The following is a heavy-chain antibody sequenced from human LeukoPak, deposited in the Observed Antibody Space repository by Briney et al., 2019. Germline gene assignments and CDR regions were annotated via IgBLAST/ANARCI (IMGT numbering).Heavy chain of an antibody. CDR1: GGSISSGSYY. J-gene: IGHJ6*03. V-gene: IGHV4-61*02. Sequence: SETLSLTCTVSGGSISSGSYYWSWIRQPAGKGLEWIRRIYTSGSTNYNPSLKSRVTISVDTSKNQFSLKLSSVTAADTAVYYCARDSYSLSAALYYYYYMDVWGKGTTVTVSS. CDR3: ARDSYSLSAALYYYYYMDV. CDR2: IYTSGST. D-gene: IGHD2-21*01.